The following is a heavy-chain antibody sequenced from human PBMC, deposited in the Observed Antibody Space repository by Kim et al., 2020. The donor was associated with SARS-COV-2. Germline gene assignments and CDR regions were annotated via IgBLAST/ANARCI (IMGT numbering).Heavy chain of an antibody. D-gene: IGHD4-17*01. Sequence: GGSLRLSCAASGFTFDDYAMHWVRQAPGKGLEWVSGISWNSGSIGYADSVKGRFTISRDNAKNSLYLQMNSLRAEDTALYYCAKDMSYGGNRDAFDIWGQGTMVTVSS. CDR1: GFTFDDYA. J-gene: IGHJ3*02. CDR2: ISWNSGSI. CDR3: AKDMSYGGNRDAFDI. V-gene: IGHV3-9*01.